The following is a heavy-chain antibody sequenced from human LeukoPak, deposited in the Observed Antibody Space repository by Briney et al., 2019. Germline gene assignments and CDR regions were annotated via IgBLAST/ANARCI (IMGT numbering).Heavy chain of an antibody. V-gene: IGHV4-61*02. D-gene: IGHD6-19*01. CDR2: IYTSGST. CDR3: ARSGHSGWYWFDP. J-gene: IGHJ5*02. Sequence: PSETLSLTCTVSGGSISSGSYYWSWIRQPAGKGLEWIGRIYTSGSTNYNPSLKSRVTISVDTSKNQFSLKLSSVTAADTAVYYCARSGHSGWYWFDPWGQGTLVTVSS. CDR1: GGSISSGSYY.